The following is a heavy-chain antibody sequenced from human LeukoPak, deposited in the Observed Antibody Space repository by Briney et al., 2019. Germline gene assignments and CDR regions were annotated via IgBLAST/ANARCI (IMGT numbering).Heavy chain of an antibody. CDR2: IRSKANSYAT. V-gene: IGHV3-73*01. CDR3: TSYGSGSSLDY. D-gene: IGHD3-10*01. Sequence: GGSLRLSCAASGFTFSGSAMHWVRQASGKGLEWVGRIRSKANSYATAYAASVKGRFTISRDDSKNTAYLQMNSLKTDDTAMYYCTSYGSGSSLDYWVQGTLVTVSS. J-gene: IGHJ4*02. CDR1: GFTFSGSA.